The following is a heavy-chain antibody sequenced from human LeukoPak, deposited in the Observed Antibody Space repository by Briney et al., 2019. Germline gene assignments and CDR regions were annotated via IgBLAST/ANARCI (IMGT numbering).Heavy chain of an antibody. CDR3: ARGLKGSGYYYRLFDY. CDR2: IFYSGST. Sequence: SETLSLTCAVYGGSFSGYYWSWIRQPPGKGLEWIGNIFYSGSTYYNPSLKSRVTISVDTSKNQFSLKLSSVTAADTAVYYCARGLKGSGYYYRLFDYWGQGTLVTVSS. D-gene: IGHD3-22*01. CDR1: GGSFSGYY. V-gene: IGHV4-34*01. J-gene: IGHJ4*02.